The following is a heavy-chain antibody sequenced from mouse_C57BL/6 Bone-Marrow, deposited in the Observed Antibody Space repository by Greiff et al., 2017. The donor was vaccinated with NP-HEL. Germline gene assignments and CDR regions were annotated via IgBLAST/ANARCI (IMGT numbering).Heavy chain of an antibody. CDR2: IDPENGDT. CDR3: TTWDGNGAWFAY. D-gene: IGHD2-1*01. V-gene: IGHV14-4*01. J-gene: IGHJ3*01. CDR1: GFNIKDDY. Sequence: EVQLQQSGAELVRPGASVKLSCTASGFNIKDDYMHWVKQRPEQGLEWIGWIDPENGDTEYASKFQGKATITADTSSNTAYLQLSSLTSEDTAVYYCTTWDGNGAWFAYWGQGTLVTVSA.